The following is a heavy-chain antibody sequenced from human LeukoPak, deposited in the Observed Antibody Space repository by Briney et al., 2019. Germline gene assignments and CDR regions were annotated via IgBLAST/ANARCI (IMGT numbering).Heavy chain of an antibody. CDR1: GFTFSSYG. Sequence: PGRSLRLSCAASGFTFSSYGMHWVRQAPGKGLEWVAVIWYDGSNKYYADSVKGRFTISRDNSKNTLYLQMNSLRAEDTAVYYCARGQRASDTLDYFDYWGQGTLVTVSS. CDR3: ARGQRASDTLDYFDY. J-gene: IGHJ4*02. V-gene: IGHV3-33*01. D-gene: IGHD1-1*01. CDR2: IWYDGSNK.